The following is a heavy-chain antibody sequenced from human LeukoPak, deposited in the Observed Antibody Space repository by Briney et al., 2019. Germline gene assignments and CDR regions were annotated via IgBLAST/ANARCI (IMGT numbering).Heavy chain of an antibody. Sequence: SETLSLTCTVSGYSISSGYYWGWIRQPPGKGLEWIGSIYHSGSTYYNPSLKSRVTISVDTSKNQFSLKLSSVTAADTAVYYCARGRGSGYYMFGYWGQGTLVTVSS. CDR2: IYHSGST. V-gene: IGHV4-38-2*02. CDR1: GYSISSGYY. D-gene: IGHD3-22*01. J-gene: IGHJ4*02. CDR3: ARGRGSGYYMFGY.